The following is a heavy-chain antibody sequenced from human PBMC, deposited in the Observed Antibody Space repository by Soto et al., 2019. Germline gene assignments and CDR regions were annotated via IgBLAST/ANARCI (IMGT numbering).Heavy chain of an antibody. CDR2: IYPGDSDT. D-gene: IGHD6-6*01. V-gene: IGHV5-51*01. CDR1: GYSFSSYW. Sequence: GESLKISCKGSGYSFSSYWIGWVRQMPGKDLEWMGIIYPGDSDTRYSPSFQGQVTISADKSLRTAYLQWTSLKASDTALYYCARTRSFTLGFYYDGMDVWGQGTTVTVSS. J-gene: IGHJ6*02. CDR3: ARTRSFTLGFYYDGMDV.